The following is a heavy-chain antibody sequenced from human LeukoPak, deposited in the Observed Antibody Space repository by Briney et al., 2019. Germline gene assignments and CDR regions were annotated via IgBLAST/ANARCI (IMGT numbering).Heavy chain of an antibody. CDR1: GGSITRSW. CDR2: SFHDGTT. Sequence: PSGTLSLTCTVSGGSITRSWWSWVRQPPGKGLEWIGESFHDGTTNYNPSLKSRVTISVDKSKNHFSLELSSVTAADTAVYYCARRITMVRGFDPWGQGTLVTVSS. CDR3: ARRITMVRGFDP. D-gene: IGHD3-10*01. V-gene: IGHV4-4*02. J-gene: IGHJ5*02.